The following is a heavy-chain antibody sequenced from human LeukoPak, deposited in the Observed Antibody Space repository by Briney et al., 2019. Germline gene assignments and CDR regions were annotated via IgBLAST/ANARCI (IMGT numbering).Heavy chain of an antibody. CDR1: GFAFSIYA. CDR2: ISSKGELT. CDR3: ARDRPNYYGSDGHYYRRDGDY. D-gene: IGHD3-22*01. J-gene: IGHJ4*02. Sequence: GGSLRLSCAASGFAFSIYAMSWVRQAPGKGLEWVSSISSKGELTYYTDSGRGRFTISRDNSRSTLYLQMNSLRAGDTAVYYCARDRPNYYGSDGHYYRRDGDYWGQGTLVTVSS. V-gene: IGHV3-23*01.